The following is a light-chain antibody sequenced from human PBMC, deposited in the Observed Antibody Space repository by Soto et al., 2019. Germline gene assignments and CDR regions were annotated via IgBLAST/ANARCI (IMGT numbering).Light chain of an antibody. CDR2: GTS. J-gene: IGKJ1*01. CDR3: QQYGSSSWT. CDR1: QSLNTD. V-gene: IGKV3-20*01. Sequence: EILMTQSPDSLSVSPGETSTLSCRASQSLNTDLAWYQQKSGQPPRLLISGTSNRATGIPDRFSGSGSGRDFTLTISRLEPEDFALYYCQQYGSSSWTFGQGTKGDIK.